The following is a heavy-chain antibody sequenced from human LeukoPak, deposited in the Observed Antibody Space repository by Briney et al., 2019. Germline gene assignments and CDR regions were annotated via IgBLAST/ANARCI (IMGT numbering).Heavy chain of an antibody. J-gene: IGHJ4*02. V-gene: IGHV1-2*02. Sequence: ASVKVSCKASGYTFTGYYMHWVRQAPGQGLEWMGWINPNSGGTNYAQKFQGRVTITADESTSTAYMELSSLRSEDTAVYYCARGGYSGYDPPYFDYWGQGTLVTVSS. CDR2: INPNSGGT. D-gene: IGHD5-12*01. CDR3: ARGGYSGYDPPYFDY. CDR1: GYTFTGYY.